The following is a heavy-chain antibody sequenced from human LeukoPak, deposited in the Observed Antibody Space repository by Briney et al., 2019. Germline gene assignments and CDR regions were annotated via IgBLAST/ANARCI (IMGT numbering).Heavy chain of an antibody. Sequence: SGTLSLTCTVSGGSISSGDYYWSWIRQPPGKGLEWIGYIYYSGSTYYNPSLKSRVTISVDTSKNQFSLKLSSVTAADTAVYYCARAQVVKYGMAVWGQGTTVTVSS. CDR2: IYYSGST. CDR3: ARAQVVKYGMAV. J-gene: IGHJ6*02. D-gene: IGHD3-22*01. V-gene: IGHV4-30-4*01. CDR1: GGSISSGDYY.